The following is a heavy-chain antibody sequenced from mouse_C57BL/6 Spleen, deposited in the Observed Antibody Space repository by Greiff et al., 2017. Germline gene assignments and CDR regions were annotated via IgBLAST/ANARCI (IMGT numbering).Heavy chain of an antibody. V-gene: IGHV10-1*01. J-gene: IGHJ4*01. CDR2: IRSKSNNYAT. CDR3: VRHEDYYGSSPYYYAMDY. CDR1: GFSFNTYA. Sequence: EVMLVESGGGLVQPKGSLKLSCAASGFSFNTYAMNWVRQAPGKGLEWVARIRSKSNNYATYYADSVKDRFTISRDDSESMLYLQMNNLKTEDTAMYYCVRHEDYYGSSPYYYAMDYWGQGTSVTVSS. D-gene: IGHD1-1*01.